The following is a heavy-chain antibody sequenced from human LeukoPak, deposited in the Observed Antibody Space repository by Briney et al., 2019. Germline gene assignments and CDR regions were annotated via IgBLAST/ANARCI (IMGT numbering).Heavy chain of an antibody. CDR3: ANGGDDYAFWSGLSSWFDP. Sequence: SVKVSCKASGGTFSSYAISWVRQAPGQGLEWMGGIIPIFGTANYAQKFQGRVTITTDESTSTAYMELSSLRSEDTAVYYCANGGDDYAFWSGLSSWFDPWGQGTLVTVSS. CDR2: IIPIFGTA. D-gene: IGHD3-3*01. J-gene: IGHJ5*02. V-gene: IGHV1-69*05. CDR1: GGTFSSYA.